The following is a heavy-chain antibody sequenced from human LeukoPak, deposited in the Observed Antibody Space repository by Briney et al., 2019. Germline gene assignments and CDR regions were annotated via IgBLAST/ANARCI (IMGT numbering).Heavy chain of an antibody. J-gene: IGHJ4*02. Sequence: GESLKISCKGSGYSFTSYWIGWVRQMPGKGLEWMGIIYPGDSDTRYSPSFQGQVTISADKSISTAYLQWNSLKASDTAMYYCASQGFFNYYDSSAYYPLDYWGQGTLVTVSS. CDR3: ASQGFFNYYDSSAYYPLDY. CDR2: IYPGDSDT. CDR1: GYSFTSYW. D-gene: IGHD3-22*01. V-gene: IGHV5-51*01.